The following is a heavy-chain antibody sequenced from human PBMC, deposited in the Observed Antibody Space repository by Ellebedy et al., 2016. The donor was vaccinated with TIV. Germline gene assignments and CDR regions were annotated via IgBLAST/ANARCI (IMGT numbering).Heavy chain of an antibody. CDR3: ARGSSYFHGSLEY. D-gene: IGHD3-10*01. Sequence: GGSLRLXXAASGFTFSSYWIHWVRQAPGKGLVWLSPINSDGSITLYADSVQGRFTMSRDNAKNMVYLQMNSLRAEDTAVYYCARGSSYFHGSLEYWGQGILVTVSS. J-gene: IGHJ4*02. V-gene: IGHV3-74*01. CDR1: GFTFSSYW. CDR2: INSDGSIT.